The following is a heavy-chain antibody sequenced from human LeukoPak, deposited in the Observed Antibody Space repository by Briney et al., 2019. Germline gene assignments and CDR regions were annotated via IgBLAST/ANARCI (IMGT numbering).Heavy chain of an antibody. CDR3: ARXGXDSXXDXFDI. J-gene: IGHJ3*02. CDR1: GYSISSGYY. CDR2: IYHSGST. Sequence: PSETLSLTCAVSGYSISSGYYWGWIRQPPGKGLEWIGSIYHSGSTYYNPSLKSRVTISVDTTKNQFSLKLSSVTAADTAVNYCARXGXDSXXDXFDIWG. V-gene: IGHV4-38-2*01. D-gene: IGHD3/OR15-3a*01.